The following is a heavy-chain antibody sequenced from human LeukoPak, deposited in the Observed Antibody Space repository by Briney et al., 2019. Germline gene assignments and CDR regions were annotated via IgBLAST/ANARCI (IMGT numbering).Heavy chain of an antibody. CDR2: INPNSGGT. V-gene: IGHV1-2*02. CDR3: ARGDRLLMREPFDY. CDR1: GYTFTGYY. D-gene: IGHD1-14*01. Sequence: ASVKVSCKASGYTFTGYYMHWVRQAPGQGREWMGWINPNSGGTNYAQKFQGRVTMTRDTSISTAYMELSRLRSDDTAVYYCARGDRLLMREPFDYWGQGTLVTVSS. J-gene: IGHJ4*02.